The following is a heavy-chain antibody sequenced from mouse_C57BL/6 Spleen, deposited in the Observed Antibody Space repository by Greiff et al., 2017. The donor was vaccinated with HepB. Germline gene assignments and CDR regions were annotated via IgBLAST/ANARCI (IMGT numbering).Heavy chain of an antibody. CDR2: IDPSDSYT. CDR1: GYTFTSSW. CDR3: ARSPLITTVVPYYFDY. J-gene: IGHJ2*01. Sequence: QVQLQQPGAELVMPGASVKLSCKASGYTFTSSWMHWVKQRPGQGLEWIGEIDPSDSYTNYNQKFKDKSTLTVDKSYRTDYIQLSSLTSEDSAVYYCARSPLITTVVPYYFDYWGQGTTLTVSS. V-gene: IGHV1-69*01. D-gene: IGHD1-1*01.